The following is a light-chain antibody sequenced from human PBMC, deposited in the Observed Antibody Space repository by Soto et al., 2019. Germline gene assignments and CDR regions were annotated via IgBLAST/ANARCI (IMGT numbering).Light chain of an antibody. V-gene: IGKV1-5*01. J-gene: IGKJ2*01. CDR1: QSISSW. CDR3: QQYNSYPYT. Sequence: DIQMTQSPSTLSASVGDRVTITCRASQSISSWLAWYQQKPGKATKLLIYDASSLESGDPSRFSGSGSGTEFTLTISSLQADDFATYYCQQYNSYPYTFGQGTKLEI. CDR2: DAS.